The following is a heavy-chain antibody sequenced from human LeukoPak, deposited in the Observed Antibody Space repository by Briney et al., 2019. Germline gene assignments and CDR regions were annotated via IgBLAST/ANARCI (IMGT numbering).Heavy chain of an antibody. CDR1: GFTFSSYA. D-gene: IGHD3-9*01. J-gene: IGHJ4*02. CDR2: ISGSGGST. CDR3: AKGPLLRYFDWLLLTYYFDY. V-gene: IGHV3-23*01. Sequence: GGALRHSCAASGFTFSSYAMSWVRQAPGKGLEWVSAISGSGGSTYYADSVKGRFTISRDNSKNTLYLQMNSLRAEDTAVYYCAKGPLLRYFDWLLLTYYFDYWGQGTLVTVSS.